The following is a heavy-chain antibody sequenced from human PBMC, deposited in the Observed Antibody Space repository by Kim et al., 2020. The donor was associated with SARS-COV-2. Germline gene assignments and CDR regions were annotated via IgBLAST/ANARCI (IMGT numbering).Heavy chain of an antibody. J-gene: IGHJ4*02. CDR2: ISYDGSNK. Sequence: GGSLRLSCAASGFTFNTYGMHWVRQAPGKGLEWVAVISYDGSNKYYTDSVKGRFTISRDNSKNTLYLQMNSLRIGDTAVDDCAKSFRGSYFGYDYWGQGTLVTVSS. CDR3: AKSFRGSYFGYDY. CDR1: GFTFNTYG. V-gene: IGHV3-30*18. D-gene: IGHD1-26*01.